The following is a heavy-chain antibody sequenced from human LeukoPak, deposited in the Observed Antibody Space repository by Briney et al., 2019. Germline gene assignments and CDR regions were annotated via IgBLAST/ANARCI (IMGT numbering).Heavy chain of an antibody. CDR3: ARGSDEIAARPGDNWFDP. Sequence: TASETLSLTCAVYGGSFSGYYWSWIRQPPGKGLEWIGEINHSGSTNYNPSLKSRVTISVDTSKNQFSLKLSSVTAADTAVYYCARGSDEIAARPGDNWFDPWGQGTLVTVSS. V-gene: IGHV4-34*01. CDR1: GGSFSGYY. CDR2: INHSGST. D-gene: IGHD6-6*01. J-gene: IGHJ5*02.